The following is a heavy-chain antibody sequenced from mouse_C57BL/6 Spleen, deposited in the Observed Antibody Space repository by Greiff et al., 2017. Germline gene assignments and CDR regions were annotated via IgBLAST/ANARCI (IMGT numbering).Heavy chain of an antibody. D-gene: IGHD1-1*01. CDR1: GYAFSSYW. V-gene: IGHV1-80*01. Sequence: VQGVESGAELVKPGASVKISCKASGYAFSSYWMNWVKQRPGKGLEWIGQIYPGDGDTNYNGKFKGKATLTADKSSSTAYMQLSSLTSEDSAVYFCARWVEFSTTVVADAMDYWGQGTSVTVSS. CDR3: ARWVEFSTTVVADAMDY. CDR2: IYPGDGDT. J-gene: IGHJ4*01.